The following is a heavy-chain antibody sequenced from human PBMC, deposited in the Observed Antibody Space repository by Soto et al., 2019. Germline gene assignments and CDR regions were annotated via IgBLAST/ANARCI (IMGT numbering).Heavy chain of an antibody. CDR2: INHSGST. J-gene: IGHJ3*02. CDR3: ASFPPYDFWSGYYSDAFDI. V-gene: IGHV4-34*01. Sequence: SETLSLTCAVYGGSFSGYYWSWIRQPPGKGLEWIGEINHSGSTNYNPSLKSRVTISVDTSKNQFSLKLSSVTAADTAVYYCASFPPYDFWSGYYSDAFDIWGQGTMVTVSS. D-gene: IGHD3-3*01. CDR1: GGSFSGYY.